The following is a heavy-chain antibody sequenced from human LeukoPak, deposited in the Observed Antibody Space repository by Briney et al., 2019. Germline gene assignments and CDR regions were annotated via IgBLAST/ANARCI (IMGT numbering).Heavy chain of an antibody. CDR3: ARSKATAAPGYYYYYMDV. CDR2: INHSGST. CDR1: GESFSGYY. D-gene: IGHD2-15*01. Sequence: SETLSLTCAVYGESFSGYYWSWIRQPPGKGLEWIGEINHSGSTNYNPSLKSRVTISVDTSKNQFSLKLSSVTAADTAVYYCARSKATAAPGYYYYYMDVWGKGTTVTVSS. J-gene: IGHJ6*03. V-gene: IGHV4-34*01.